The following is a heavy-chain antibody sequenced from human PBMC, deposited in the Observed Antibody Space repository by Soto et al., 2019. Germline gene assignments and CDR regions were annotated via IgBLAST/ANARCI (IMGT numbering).Heavy chain of an antibody. J-gene: IGHJ6*03. CDR3: AKFRGPSYSYYSMEV. D-gene: IGHD3-16*01. Sequence: EVQLLESGGGLVQPGGSLRLSCAAAGFTFGSYAMNWLRQAPGRGLECVSFISGSGRTTYYADSVKGRFTVSRDNSENTLYLQMNRLRAEDTALYYCAKFRGPSYSYYSMEVWGKGTTVTVSS. CDR2: ISGSGRTT. V-gene: IGHV3-23*01. CDR1: GFTFGSYA.